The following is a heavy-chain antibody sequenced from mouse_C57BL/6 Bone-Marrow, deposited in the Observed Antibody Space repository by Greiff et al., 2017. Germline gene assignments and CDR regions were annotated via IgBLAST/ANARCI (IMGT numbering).Heavy chain of an antibody. Sequence: EVQGVESGPVLVKPGASVKMSCKASGYTFTDSYMNWVKQSHGKSLEWIGVINPYNGGTSYNQKFKGKATLTVAKSSSTAYMELNSLTSEDSAVYYCARWGLYYSGSSYIDYWGQGTTLTVSS. J-gene: IGHJ2*01. V-gene: IGHV1-19*01. D-gene: IGHD1-1*01. CDR2: INPYNGGT. CDR3: ARWGLYYSGSSYIDY. CDR1: GYTFTDSY.